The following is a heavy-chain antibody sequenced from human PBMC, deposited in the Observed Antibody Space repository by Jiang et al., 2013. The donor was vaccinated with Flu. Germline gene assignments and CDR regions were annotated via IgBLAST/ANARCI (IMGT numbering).Heavy chain of an antibody. D-gene: IGHD2-21*02. CDR3: AAAYCGSDCYTFDS. J-gene: IGHJ4*02. CDR1: STSTYY. Sequence: STSTYYWGWIRQPPGKGLEWIGTIFYSGNTDHNPSLKSRLTISVDTSKNEFSLRLSSVTDADTAVYYCAAAYCGSDCYTFDSWGQGSVVTVSS. CDR2: IFYSGNT. V-gene: IGHV4-39*01.